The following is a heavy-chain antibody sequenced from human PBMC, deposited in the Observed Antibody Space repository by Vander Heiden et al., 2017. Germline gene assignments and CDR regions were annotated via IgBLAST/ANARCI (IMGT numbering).Heavy chain of an antibody. CDR2: ISWNSGSI. Sequence: EVQLVESGGGLVQPGRSPRLSCSASGFTFDDYAMHWVRQAPGKGREWVSRISWNSGSIGYADSVKGRFTISRDNAKNSLYLQMNSLRAEDTALYYCAKDNSYDSSGYLDYWGQGTLVTVSS. D-gene: IGHD3-22*01. CDR1: GFTFDDYA. J-gene: IGHJ4*02. CDR3: AKDNSYDSSGYLDY. V-gene: IGHV3-9*01.